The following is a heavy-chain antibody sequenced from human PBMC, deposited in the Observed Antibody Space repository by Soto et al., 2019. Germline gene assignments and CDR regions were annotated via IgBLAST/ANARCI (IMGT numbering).Heavy chain of an antibody. Sequence: QVQLVESGGGVVQPGKSLKLSCAASGFTLTSYVMHWVRQAPGKGLEWVAVISYGGSNTYYADSVKGRFTISRDNSKNPLYLQMNSLKPEDTTVYYCARGAIVVGGALDHWGQGTLVTVSS. CDR3: ARGAIVVGGALDH. CDR1: GFTLTSYV. J-gene: IGHJ4*02. V-gene: IGHV3-30-3*01. D-gene: IGHD3-22*01. CDR2: ISYGGSNT.